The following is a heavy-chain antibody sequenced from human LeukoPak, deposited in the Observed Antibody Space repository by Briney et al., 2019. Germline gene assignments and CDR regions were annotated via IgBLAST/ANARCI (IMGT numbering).Heavy chain of an antibody. CDR3: ARVATIAAAGTFDY. V-gene: IGHV1-18*01. CDR1: GYTFTSYG. J-gene: IGHJ4*02. D-gene: IGHD6-13*01. Sequence: ASVKVSCKASGYTFTSYGISWVRQAPGQGLEWMGWISAYNGNTNYAQKLQGRVTMTTDTPTSTAYMELRSLRSDDTAVYYCARVATIAAAGTFDYWGQGTLVTVSS. CDR2: ISAYNGNT.